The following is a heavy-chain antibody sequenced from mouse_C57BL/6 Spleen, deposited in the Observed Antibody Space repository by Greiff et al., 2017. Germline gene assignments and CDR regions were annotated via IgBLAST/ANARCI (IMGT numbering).Heavy chain of an antibody. CDR3: ARSLTGFDY. CDR2: IDPEDGET. Sequence: EVQLQQSGAELVKPGASVKLSCTASGFNIKDYYMHWVKQRTEQGLEWIGRIDPEDGETKYAPNFQGKATITADTSSNTAYLQLSSLTSEDTAVYYCARSLTGFDYWGQGTTLTVSS. D-gene: IGHD4-1*01. CDR1: GFNIKDYY. V-gene: IGHV14-2*01. J-gene: IGHJ2*01.